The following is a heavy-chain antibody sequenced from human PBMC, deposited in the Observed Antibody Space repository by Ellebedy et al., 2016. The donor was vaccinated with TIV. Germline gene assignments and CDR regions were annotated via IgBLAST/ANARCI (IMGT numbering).Heavy chain of an antibody. V-gene: IGHV4-59*11. Sequence: SETLSLTXIVSGGSISSHYWSWFRQPPGKGLEWIAYIYYSGNTNYIPALKSRATISVDTSKTQFSLKLTSVTAADTAVYYCTRGKGDPWGQGTLVTVSS. CDR3: TRGKGDP. J-gene: IGHJ5*02. CDR1: GGSISSHY. CDR2: IYYSGNT.